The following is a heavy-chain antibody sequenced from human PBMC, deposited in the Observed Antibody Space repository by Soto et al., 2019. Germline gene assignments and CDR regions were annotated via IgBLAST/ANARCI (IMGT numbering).Heavy chain of an antibody. CDR2: ISSNGRRT. D-gene: IGHD2-8*01. V-gene: IGHV3-64*01. J-gene: IGHJ4*02. CDR3: ARDRCTNGVCYAPSDY. CDR1: GFTFSTYA. Sequence: EVQLVESGGGLVQPGGSLRLSCAASGFTFSTYAMHWVRQAPGKGLEYVSAISSNGRRTYYANSVKGRFTISRDNSKNTLYLQMDSLRAEDMAVYYCARDRCTNGVCYAPSDYWGQGTLVTVSS.